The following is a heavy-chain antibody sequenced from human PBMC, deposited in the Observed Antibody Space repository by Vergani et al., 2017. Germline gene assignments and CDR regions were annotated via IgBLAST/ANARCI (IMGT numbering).Heavy chain of an antibody. V-gene: IGHV3-48*01. J-gene: IGHJ5*02. CDR3: ARDTYDFWSGPSGPNWFDP. Sequence: EVQLVESGGGLVQPGGSLRLSCAASGFTFSSYSMNWVRQAPGKGLEWVSYISSISSTIYYADSVKGRFTISRDNAKNSLYLQINSLRAEDTAVYYCARDTYDFWSGPSGPNWFDPWGQGTLVTVSS. CDR2: ISSISSTI. CDR1: GFTFSSYS. D-gene: IGHD3-3*01.